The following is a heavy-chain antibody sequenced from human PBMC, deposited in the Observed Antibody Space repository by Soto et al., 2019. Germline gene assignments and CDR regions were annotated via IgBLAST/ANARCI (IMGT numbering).Heavy chain of an antibody. Sequence: EVQLVESGGGLVKPGGSLRLSCAASGFTFSTYTMNWVRQAPGKGLEWVSSISSSSDYLYYAGSVKGRFTISRDNAKNSLFLQFNSLRAEDTAVYYCARVCTNGVCSHTPYYGMDVWGQGTKVTVSS. CDR1: GFTFSTYT. D-gene: IGHD2-8*01. J-gene: IGHJ6*02. CDR2: ISSSSDYL. CDR3: ARVCTNGVCSHTPYYGMDV. V-gene: IGHV3-21*01.